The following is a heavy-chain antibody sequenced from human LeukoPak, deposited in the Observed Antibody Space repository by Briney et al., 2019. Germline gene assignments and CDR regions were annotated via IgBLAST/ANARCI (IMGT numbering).Heavy chain of an antibody. CDR3: ARELYGDSSGYYTKNPVDY. V-gene: IGHV3-11*01. D-gene: IGHD3-22*01. CDR1: GFTFSDYY. J-gene: IGHJ4*02. CDR2: ISSSGSTI. Sequence: GGSLRLSCAASGFTFSDYYMSWIRQAPGKGLEWVSYISSSGSTIYYADSVKGRFTISRDNAKNSLYLQMNSLRAEDTAVYYCARELYGDSSGYYTKNPVDYWGQGTLVTVSS.